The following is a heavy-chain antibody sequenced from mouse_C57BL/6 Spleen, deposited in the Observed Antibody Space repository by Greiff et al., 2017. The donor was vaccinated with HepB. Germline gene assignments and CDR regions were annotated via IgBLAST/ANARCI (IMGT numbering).Heavy chain of an antibody. D-gene: IGHD1-1*01. CDR3: ARGGTVVAPFAY. CDR1: GYTFTDYY. CDR2: IYPGSGNT. V-gene: IGHV1-76*01. J-gene: IGHJ3*01. Sequence: QVQLQQSGAELVRPGASVKLSCKASGYTFTDYYINWVKQRPGQGLEWIARIYPGSGNTYYNEKFKGKATLTAEKSSSTAYMQLSSLTSEDSAVYFCARGGTVVAPFAYWGQGTLVTVSA.